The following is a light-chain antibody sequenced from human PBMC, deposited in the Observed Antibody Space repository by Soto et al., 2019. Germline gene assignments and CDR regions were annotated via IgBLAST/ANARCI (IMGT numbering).Light chain of an antibody. V-gene: IGLV2-14*01. CDR2: DVS. CDR3: SSYTSSSTRV. Sequence: QSALTQPASVSGSPGQSITIYCTGSSSDVGGYNSVSWYQQHPDKAPKLMIYDVSNRPSGVSNRFSGSKSGNTASLTISGLQAEDEADYYCSSYTSSSTRVFGTGTKLTVL. J-gene: IGLJ1*01. CDR1: SSDVGGYNS.